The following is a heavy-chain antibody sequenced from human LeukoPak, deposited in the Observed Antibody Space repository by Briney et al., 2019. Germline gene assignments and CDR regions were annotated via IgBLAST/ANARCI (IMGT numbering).Heavy chain of an antibody. J-gene: IGHJ4*02. D-gene: IGHD2-2*01. CDR2: INPNSGGT. CDR1: GYTFTCYY. Sequence: ASVKVSCKASGYTFTCYYMHWVRQAPGQGLEWMGWINPNSGGTNYAQKFQGRVTMTRDTSISTAYMELSRLRSDDTAVYYCARAYCSSTSCYPVFDYWGQGTLVTVSS. V-gene: IGHV1-2*02. CDR3: ARAYCSSTSCYPVFDY.